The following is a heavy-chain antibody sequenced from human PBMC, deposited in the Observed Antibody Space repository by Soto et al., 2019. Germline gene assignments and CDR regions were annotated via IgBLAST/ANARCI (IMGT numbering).Heavy chain of an antibody. CDR3: ARDLSGDHASYYYGMDV. Sequence: SETLSLTCTVSGGSISSGGYYWSWIRQHPGKGLEWIGYIYYSGSTYYNPSLKSRVTISVDTSKNQFSLKLSSVTAADTAVYYCARDLSGDHASYYYGMDVWGQGTTVTVSS. CDR1: GGSISSGGYY. V-gene: IGHV4-31*03. CDR2: IYYSGST. J-gene: IGHJ6*02. D-gene: IGHD4-17*01.